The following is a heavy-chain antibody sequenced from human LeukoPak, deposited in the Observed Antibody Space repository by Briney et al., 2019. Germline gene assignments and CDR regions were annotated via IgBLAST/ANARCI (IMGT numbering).Heavy chain of an antibody. CDR1: GYTFTGYY. J-gene: IGHJ4*02. CDR2: INPNSGGT. D-gene: IGHD6-13*01. Sequence: ASVKVSCKASGYTFTGYYMHWVRQAPGQGLEWMGWINPNSGGTNYAQKFQGRVTMTRDTSISTAYMELSRLRSDDTAVYYCARIGYTQQLVGGNTDYWGQGTLVNVSS. CDR3: ARIGYTQQLVGGNTDY. V-gene: IGHV1-2*02.